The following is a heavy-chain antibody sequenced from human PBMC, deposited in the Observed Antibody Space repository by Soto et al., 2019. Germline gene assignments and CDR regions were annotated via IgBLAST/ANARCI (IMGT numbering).Heavy chain of an antibody. CDR2: ISSSSSTI. CDR3: ARDRNYYGSI. CDR1: GFTFSSYS. D-gene: IGHD3-10*01. Sequence: GGSLRLSCAASGFTFSSYSMNWVRQAPGKGLEWVSYISSSSSTIYYADSVKGRFTISRDNAKNSLYLQMNSLRAEDTAVYYCARDRNYYGSIWGQGTLVTVSS. V-gene: IGHV3-48*01. J-gene: IGHJ4*02.